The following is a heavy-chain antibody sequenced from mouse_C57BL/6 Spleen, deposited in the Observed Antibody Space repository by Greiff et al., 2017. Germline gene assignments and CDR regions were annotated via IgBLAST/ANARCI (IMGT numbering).Heavy chain of an antibody. V-gene: IGHV1-82*01. J-gene: IGHJ4*01. CDR3: ARELDY. Sequence: VMLVESGPELVKPGASVKISCKASGYAFSSSWMNWVKQRPGKGLEWIGRIYPGDGDTNYNGKFKGKATLTADKSFSTAYMQRSSLTSEDSAVYFCARELDYWGQGTSVTVSS. CDR1: GYAFSSSW. CDR2: IYPGDGDT.